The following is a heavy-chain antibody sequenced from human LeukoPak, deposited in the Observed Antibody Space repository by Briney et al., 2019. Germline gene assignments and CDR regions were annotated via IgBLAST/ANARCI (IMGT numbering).Heavy chain of an antibody. Sequence: KPSETLSLTCTVFGGSVNGYYWSWIRQPPGKGLEWMAYIHSSGSTNYNPSLKSRLTASVDTSKNQFSLNVRSVTAADTAVYYCAKVASGGAKFDYWGQGTLVTVSS. CDR1: GGSVNGYY. CDR3: AKVASGGAKFDY. D-gene: IGHD3-10*01. CDR2: IHSSGST. J-gene: IGHJ4*02. V-gene: IGHV4-59*02.